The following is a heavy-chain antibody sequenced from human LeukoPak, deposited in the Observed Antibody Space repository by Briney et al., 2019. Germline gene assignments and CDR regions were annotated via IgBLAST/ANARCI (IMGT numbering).Heavy chain of an antibody. CDR3: ATCVRLSSTSCYPSS. D-gene: IGHD2-2*01. V-gene: IGHV1-24*01. J-gene: IGHJ5*02. CDR1: GYTLTELS. CDR2: FDPEDGET. Sequence: SVKVSCNVSGYTLTELSMHWLRHAPGKALEWRVEFDPEDGETIYAQKFQGRVTMTEDTSTDTAYMELSSLRSEDTAVYYCATCVRLSSTSCYPSSWGQGTLVTVSS.